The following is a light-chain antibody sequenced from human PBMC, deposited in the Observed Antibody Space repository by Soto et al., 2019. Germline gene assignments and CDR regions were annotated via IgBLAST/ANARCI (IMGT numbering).Light chain of an antibody. Sequence: QSVLTQPPSASGTPGQRVTFSCSGSSSNIGINTVNWYRQLPGTAPQLLISDNHRRPLGVPDRFSGSKSGTSASLAISGLQSEDEATYFCAAWDVSLKGFVFGTGTKVTVL. J-gene: IGLJ1*01. CDR1: SSNIGINT. CDR2: DNH. V-gene: IGLV1-44*01. CDR3: AAWDVSLKGFV.